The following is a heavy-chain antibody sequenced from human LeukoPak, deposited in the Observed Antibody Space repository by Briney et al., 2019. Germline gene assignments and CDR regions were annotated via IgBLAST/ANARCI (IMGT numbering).Heavy chain of an antibody. D-gene: IGHD6-13*01. V-gene: IGHV3-21*01. Sequence: GGSLRLSCAASGFTFSSYSMNWVRQAPGKGLEWVSSISSSSSYIYYADSVKGRFTISRDNAKNSLYLQMNSLRAEDTAVYYCARSSSSWYTPGDWFDPWGQGTLVTVSS. CDR1: GFTFSSYS. CDR3: ARSSSSWYTPGDWFDP. J-gene: IGHJ5*02. CDR2: ISSSSSYI.